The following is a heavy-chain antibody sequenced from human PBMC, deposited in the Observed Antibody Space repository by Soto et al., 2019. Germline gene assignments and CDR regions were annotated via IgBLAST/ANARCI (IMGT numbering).Heavy chain of an antibody. V-gene: IGHV1-18*01. CDR1: GYTFTSYG. Sequence: ASVKVSCKASGYTFTSYGISWVRQAPGQGLEWMGGISANNGNANYAQKFQGRVTMTADTSTSTAYMELSSLRSEDTAVYYCARAPPNYDILTGYYPLWGQGTLVTVSS. J-gene: IGHJ4*02. D-gene: IGHD3-9*01. CDR3: ARAPPNYDILTGYYPL. CDR2: ISANNGNA.